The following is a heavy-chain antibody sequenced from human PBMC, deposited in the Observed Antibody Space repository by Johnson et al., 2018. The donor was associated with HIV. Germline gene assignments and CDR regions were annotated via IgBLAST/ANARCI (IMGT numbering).Heavy chain of an antibody. J-gene: IGHJ3*02. D-gene: IGHD6-19*01. CDR2: ISYDGSNN. Sequence: QVQLVESGGGVVQPGRSLRLSCAASGFTFSSYGMHWVRQAPGKGLEWVAVISYDGSNNYYADSVKGRFTLSRDNSKNTLYLQMNSLRAEDTAVYYCAKVNRMEQWLAGGGAFDIWGQGTMVTVSS. V-gene: IGHV3-30*18. CDR1: GFTFSSYG. CDR3: AKVNRMEQWLAGGGAFDI.